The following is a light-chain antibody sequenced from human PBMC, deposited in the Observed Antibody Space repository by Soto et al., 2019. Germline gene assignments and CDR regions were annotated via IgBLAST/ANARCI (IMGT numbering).Light chain of an antibody. CDR2: AAS. J-gene: IGKJ1*01. CDR1: QSISSY. Sequence: IWMTQSPSLLSASTGDRVTITCRASQSISSYLNWYQQKPGKAPKLLIYAASSLQSGVPSRFSGSGSGTDFTLTISSLQPEDFATYYCQQSYSTPRTFGQGTKVDI. CDR3: QQSYSTPRT. V-gene: IGKV1-39*01.